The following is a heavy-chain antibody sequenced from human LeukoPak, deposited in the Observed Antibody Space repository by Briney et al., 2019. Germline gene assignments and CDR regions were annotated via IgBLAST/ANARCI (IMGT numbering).Heavy chain of an antibody. CDR3: ARDHSSSPYYFDY. D-gene: IGHD6-6*01. CDR2: INPNSGGT. J-gene: IGHJ4*02. V-gene: IGHV1-2*02. Sequence: ASVKVSCKTSGYTFTGYYMHWVRQAPGQGLEWMGWINPNSGGTNYAQKFQGRVTMTRDTSISTAYMELSRLRSDDTAVYYCARDHSSSPYYFDYWGQGTLVTVSS. CDR1: GYTFTGYY.